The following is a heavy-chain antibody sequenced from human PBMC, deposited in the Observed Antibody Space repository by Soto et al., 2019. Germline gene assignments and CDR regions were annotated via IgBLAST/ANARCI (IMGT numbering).Heavy chain of an antibody. D-gene: IGHD3-10*01. Sequence: PGGSLRLSCAASGFTFSNYIMHWVLQAPGKGLEWVAIILHDGNNKYYADSVKGRFTISRDNSKNTLYLQMNSLRTEDTAIYYCARDDEGGSYCDLGYWGQGTLVTVSS. CDR3: ARDDEGGSYCDLGY. J-gene: IGHJ4*02. CDR2: ILHDGNNK. V-gene: IGHV3-30-3*01. CDR1: GFTFSNYI.